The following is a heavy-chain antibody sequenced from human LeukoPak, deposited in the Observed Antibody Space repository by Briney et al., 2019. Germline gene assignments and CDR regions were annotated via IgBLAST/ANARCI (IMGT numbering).Heavy chain of an antibody. D-gene: IGHD2-21*01. Sequence: GGSLRLSCAASGFTLSTYAMSWVRQTPGKGLEWVAATSSSDAGTYHADPVRGRFTISRDNSKNTLYLQMNSLRAEDAAVYFCAKAPVTSCRGAYCYPFDSWGQGTLVTVSS. CDR1: GFTLSTYA. CDR3: AKAPVTSCRGAYCYPFDS. CDR2: TSSSDAGT. V-gene: IGHV3-23*01. J-gene: IGHJ4*02.